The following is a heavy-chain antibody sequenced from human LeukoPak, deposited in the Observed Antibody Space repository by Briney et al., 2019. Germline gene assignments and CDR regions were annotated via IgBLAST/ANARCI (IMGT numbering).Heavy chain of an antibody. J-gene: IGHJ3*02. CDR1: GGSISSGSYY. D-gene: IGHD6-6*01. CDR2: IYTSGST. Sequence: PSQTLSLTCTVSGGSISSGSYYWSWIRQPAGKGLEWIGRIYTSGSTNYNPSPKSRVTISVDTSKNQFSLKLSSVTAADTAVYYCARGPSSLEDAFDIWGQGTMVTVSS. V-gene: IGHV4-61*02. CDR3: ARGPSSLEDAFDI.